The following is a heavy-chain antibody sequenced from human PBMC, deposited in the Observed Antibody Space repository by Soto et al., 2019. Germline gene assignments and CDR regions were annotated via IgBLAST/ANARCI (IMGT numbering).Heavy chain of an antibody. Sequence: GGSLRLSCAASGFTFSSYWMSWVRQAPGKGLEWVANIKQDGSEKYYVDSVKGRFTISRDNAKNSLYLQMNSLRAEDTAVYYCARDQGDSYYDSSGYYITDYWGQGTLVTVSS. CDR3: ARDQGDSYYDSSGYYITDY. V-gene: IGHV3-7*05. CDR2: IKQDGSEK. CDR1: GFTFSSYW. J-gene: IGHJ4*02. D-gene: IGHD3-22*01.